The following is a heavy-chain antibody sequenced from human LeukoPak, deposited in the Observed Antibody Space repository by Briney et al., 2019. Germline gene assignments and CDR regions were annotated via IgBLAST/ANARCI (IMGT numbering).Heavy chain of an antibody. CDR3: ARVRSSGIYARSKYFQH. CDR1: GGSFSGYY. V-gene: IGHV3-11*04. D-gene: IGHD6-19*01. CDR2: ISSSGSTI. Sequence: LSLTCAVYGGSFSGYYWSWIRQPPGKGLEWVSYISSSGSTIYYADSVKGRFTISRDNAKNSLYLQMNSLRAEDTAVYYCARVRSSGIYARSKYFQHWGQGTLVTVSS. J-gene: IGHJ1*01.